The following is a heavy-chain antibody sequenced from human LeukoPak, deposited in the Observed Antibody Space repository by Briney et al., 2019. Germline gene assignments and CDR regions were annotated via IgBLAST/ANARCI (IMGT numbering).Heavy chain of an antibody. CDR3: ARAAGGYRGYFDY. Sequence: HPGRSLRLSCAASGFTFSSYAMHWVRRAPGKGLEWVAVISYDGSNKYYADSVKGRFTISRDNSKNTLYLQMNSLRAEDTAVYYCARAAGGYRGYFDYWGQGILVTVSS. D-gene: IGHD5-12*01. V-gene: IGHV3-30*04. J-gene: IGHJ4*02. CDR2: ISYDGSNK. CDR1: GFTFSSYA.